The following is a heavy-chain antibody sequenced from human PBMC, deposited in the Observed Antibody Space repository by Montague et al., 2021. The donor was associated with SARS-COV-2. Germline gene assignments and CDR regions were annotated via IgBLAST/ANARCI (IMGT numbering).Heavy chain of an antibody. Sequence: SETLFLTCTVSGDSINNYYWSWIRQSPGKGLEYIGYIYYSGGANXYPSRGTNYNPSFESRVAISLDTSKNQFSLNLSSVTTADTAVYYCARGSGYSGYALAYWGQGTLVTVSS. J-gene: IGHJ4*02. D-gene: IGHD5-12*01. CDR3: ARGSGYSGYALAY. CDR2: IYYSGGANXYPSRGT. V-gene: IGHV4-59*01. CDR1: GDSINNYY.